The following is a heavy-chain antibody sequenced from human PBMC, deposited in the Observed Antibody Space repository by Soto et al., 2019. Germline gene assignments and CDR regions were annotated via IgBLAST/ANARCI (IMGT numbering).Heavy chain of an antibody. J-gene: IGHJ4*01. Sequence: QVQLVQSGGEVKKPGASVEVSCRTSGYMFTTYGMSWVRQAPGQGLEWMAWISAYNGNKKYAQKFQGRVTMTAPTPRRTIPMELLNLQSDDTGTYLCARTGGGMAARPLEYWGHGTLVTVSS. CDR1: GYMFTTYG. V-gene: IGHV1-18*04. CDR2: ISAYNGNK. D-gene: IGHD6-6*01. CDR3: ARTGGGMAARPLEY.